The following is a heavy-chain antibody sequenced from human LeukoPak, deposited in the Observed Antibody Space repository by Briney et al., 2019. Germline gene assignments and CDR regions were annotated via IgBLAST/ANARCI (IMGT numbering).Heavy chain of an antibody. CDR2: INWNGGST. CDR1: GFTFYDYA. J-gene: IGHJ4*02. Sequence: PGGSLRLSCAASGFTFYDYAMSWVRQAPGKGLEWVSGINWNGGSTGYADSVKGRFTISRDNAKNSRYLQMNSLRAEDAALYHCARAPYGSGGYSDYWGQGTLVTVSS. D-gene: IGHD3-10*01. CDR3: ARAPYGSGGYSDY. V-gene: IGHV3-20*01.